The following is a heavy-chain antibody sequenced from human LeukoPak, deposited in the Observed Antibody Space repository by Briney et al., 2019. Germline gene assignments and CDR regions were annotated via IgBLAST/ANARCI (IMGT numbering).Heavy chain of an antibody. CDR3: AKGELYYYYYMDV. CDR2: IRYDGSNK. Sequence: SGGSLRLSCAASGFTFSSYGMHWVRQAPGKGLEWVAFIRYDGSNKYYADSVKGRFTISRDNSKNTLYLQMNSLRAEDTAVYYCAKGELYYYYYMDVWGKGTTVTISS. J-gene: IGHJ6*03. CDR1: GFTFSSYG. V-gene: IGHV3-30*02. D-gene: IGHD3-10*01.